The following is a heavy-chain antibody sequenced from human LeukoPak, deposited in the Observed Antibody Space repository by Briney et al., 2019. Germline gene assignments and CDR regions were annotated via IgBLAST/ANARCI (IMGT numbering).Heavy chain of an antibody. Sequence: PSETLSLTCTVSGGSISSYFWSWIRQPPGKGLEWIGYVSNTGTTNYKPSLKSRVTISVDTSKNQFSLKLTSVTAADTAVYYCARTLGSGAGTGWFESWGQGTLVTVSS. CDR3: ARTLGSGAGTGWFES. D-gene: IGHD3-10*01. CDR2: VSNTGTT. CDR1: GGSISSYF. J-gene: IGHJ5*01. V-gene: IGHV4-59*01.